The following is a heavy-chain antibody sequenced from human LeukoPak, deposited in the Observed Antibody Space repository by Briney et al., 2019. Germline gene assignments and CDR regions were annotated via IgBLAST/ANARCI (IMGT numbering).Heavy chain of an antibody. CDR1: GFTFSSYA. Sequence: GGSLRLSCAASGFTFSSYAMSWVRQAPGKGLEWVSAISGSGVNTDYSDSVKGRFTISRDNSKNTLYLQMNSLRAEDTAIYYCAKDSFPAGGTSYFDYWGQGTLVTVSS. J-gene: IGHJ4*02. D-gene: IGHD1-26*01. CDR3: AKDSFPAGGTSYFDY. V-gene: IGHV3-23*01. CDR2: ISGSGVNT.